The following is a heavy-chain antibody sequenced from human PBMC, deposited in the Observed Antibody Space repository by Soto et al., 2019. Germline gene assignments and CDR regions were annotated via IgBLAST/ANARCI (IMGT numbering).Heavy chain of an antibody. CDR1: GFTFISYA. CDR3: ARDRSYYDSSGSYSPPY. D-gene: IGHD3-22*01. V-gene: IGHV3-23*01. CDR2: ISGSAATT. J-gene: IGHJ4*02. Sequence: GGSLRLSWAASGFTFISYAMNWISQAQGKGLEWVSAISGSAATTHFADSVKGRFTISRDNSKNTLYLQMNSLRAEDTAVYYCARDRSYYDSSGSYSPPYWGQGTLVTVSS.